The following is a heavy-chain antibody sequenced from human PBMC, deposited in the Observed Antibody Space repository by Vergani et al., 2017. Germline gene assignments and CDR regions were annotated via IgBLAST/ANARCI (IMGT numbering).Heavy chain of an antibody. D-gene: IGHD6-19*01. CDR3: AKDRDFLVSGSGWYAFDY. V-gene: IGHV3-33*06. CDR2: IYYDGSNA. CDR1: RSTFKTYG. J-gene: IGHJ4*02. Sequence: VQLLESGGGLVQPGRSLTLSCVASRSTFKTYGMHWVRQAPGKGLEWVGLIYYDGSNAYYADSVKGRFTISRDNSKNTLYLQMSSLRAEDTAVYYCAKDRDFLVSGSGWYAFDYWGQGILVTVSS.